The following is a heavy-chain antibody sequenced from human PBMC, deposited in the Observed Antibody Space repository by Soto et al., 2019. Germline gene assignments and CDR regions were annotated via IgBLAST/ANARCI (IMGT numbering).Heavy chain of an antibody. Sequence: SVKVSCKASGGTFSSYAISWVRQAPGQGLEWMGGIIPIFGTANYAQKFQGRATITADESTSTAYMELSSLRSEDTAVYYCAREMRGRGYSYFFDYWGQGTLVTVSS. CDR1: GGTFSSYA. CDR3: AREMRGRGYSYFFDY. J-gene: IGHJ4*02. V-gene: IGHV1-69*13. D-gene: IGHD5-18*01. CDR2: IIPIFGTA.